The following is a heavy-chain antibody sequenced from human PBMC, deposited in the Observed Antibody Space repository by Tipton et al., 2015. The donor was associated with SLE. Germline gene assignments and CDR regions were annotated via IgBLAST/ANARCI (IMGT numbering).Heavy chain of an antibody. J-gene: IGHJ4*02. Sequence: TLSLTCTVSGYSISSGFYWGWIRQPPGKGLEWIGNIYHSGSTFYNPSLKSRVTISVDTSKNQFSLKLSSVTAADTAVYYCARDEDGSGRGDDYWGQGTLVTVSS. CDR3: ARDEDGSGRGDDY. CDR1: GYSISSGFY. CDR2: IYHSGST. D-gene: IGHD3-10*01. V-gene: IGHV4-38-2*02.